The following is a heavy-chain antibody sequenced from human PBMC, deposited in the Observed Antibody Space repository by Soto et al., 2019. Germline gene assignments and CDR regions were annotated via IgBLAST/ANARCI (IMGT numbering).Heavy chain of an antibody. V-gene: IGHV3-30-3*01. CDR2: ISSDEHYE. CDR3: ARDNSSGWFPWFDP. D-gene: IGHD6-19*01. Sequence: GGSLRLSCAASGFTFSDYLIHWVRQAPGKGLEWVSRISSDEHYEVYADSVKGRFTISRDNAKNTLYLQMNSLRAEDTAVYYCARDNSSGWFPWFDPWGQGTLVTVSS. J-gene: IGHJ5*02. CDR1: GFTFSDYL.